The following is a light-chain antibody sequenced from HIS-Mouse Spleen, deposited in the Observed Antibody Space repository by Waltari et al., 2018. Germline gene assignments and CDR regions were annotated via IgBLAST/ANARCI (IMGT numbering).Light chain of an antibody. J-gene: IGLJ2*01. CDR1: SSNIGNNS. Sequence: QSVLTQPSSVSAAPGQKVTISCSGSSSNIGNNSVSWYQQLPGTAPKLLIYDNNKRPSGIPDRFSGSKSGTSATLGITGLQTGDEADYYCGTWDSSLSAVVFGGGTKLTVL. V-gene: IGLV1-51*01. CDR3: GTWDSSLSAVV. CDR2: DNN.